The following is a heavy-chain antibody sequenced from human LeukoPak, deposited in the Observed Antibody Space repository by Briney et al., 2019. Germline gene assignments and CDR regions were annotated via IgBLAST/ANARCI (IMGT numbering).Heavy chain of an antibody. J-gene: IGHJ4*02. CDR2: VSTSGSTI. CDR1: GFTFSDYY. V-gene: IGHV3-11*01. D-gene: IGHD3-22*01. CDR3: APGFGYDSSGYVN. Sequence: GGSLRLSCAASGFTFSDYYMSWIRQAPGKGLEWVSYVSTSGSTIYYADSVKGRFTISRDNAKNSLYLQMNSLRAEDTAVYYCAPGFGYDSSGYVNWGQGTLVTVSS.